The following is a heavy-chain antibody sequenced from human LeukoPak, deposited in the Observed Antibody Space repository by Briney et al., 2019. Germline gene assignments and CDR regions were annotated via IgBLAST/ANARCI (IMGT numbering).Heavy chain of an antibody. CDR2: INHSGST. Sequence: SETLSLTCAVYGGSFSGYYGSWIRQPPGKGLEWIGEINHSGSTNYNPSLKSRVTISVDTSKNQFSLKLSSVTAADTAVYYCARGHDFGGDSWFDPWGQGTLVTVSS. D-gene: IGHD3-16*01. CDR3: ARGHDFGGDSWFDP. V-gene: IGHV4-34*01. J-gene: IGHJ5*02. CDR1: GGSFSGYY.